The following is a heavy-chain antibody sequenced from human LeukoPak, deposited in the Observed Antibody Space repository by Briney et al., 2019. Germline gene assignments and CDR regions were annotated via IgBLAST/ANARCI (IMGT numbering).Heavy chain of an antibody. CDR2: IYTSGST. CDR3: ARSKDETYYDFWSGYPRYFDL. CDR1: GGSISSYY. D-gene: IGHD3-3*01. Sequence: SVTLSLTCTVSGGSISSYYWSWIRQPAGKGLEWIGRIYTSGSTNYNPSLKSRVTMSVDTSKNQFSLKLSSVTAADTAVYYCARSKDETYYDFWSGYPRYFDLWGRGTLVTVSS. V-gene: IGHV4-4*07. J-gene: IGHJ2*01.